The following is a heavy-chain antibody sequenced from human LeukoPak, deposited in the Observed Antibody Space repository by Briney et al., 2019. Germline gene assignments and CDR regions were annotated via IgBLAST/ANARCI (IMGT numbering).Heavy chain of an antibody. CDR3: ALRYFDRDY. J-gene: IGHJ4*02. CDR2: IYYSGST. CDR1: GGSISSSNYY. V-gene: IGHV4-39*01. Sequence: SETLSLTCTVSGGSISSSNYYWVWIRQPPGKGLEWVGSIYYSGSTYYNPSLKSRVTISVDTSKNQFSLKLSSVTAADTAVYYCALRYFDRDYWRQGTLVTVSS. D-gene: IGHD3-9*01.